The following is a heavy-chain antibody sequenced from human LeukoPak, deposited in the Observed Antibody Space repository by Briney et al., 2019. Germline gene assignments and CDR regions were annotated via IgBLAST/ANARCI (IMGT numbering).Heavy chain of an antibody. CDR3: ARSPDYSRFDS. J-gene: IGHJ4*02. CDR2: INPSIGST. D-gene: IGHD4-11*01. CDR1: GYTFTTYY. Sequence: GASVKVSCKASGYTFTTYYIHWVRQAPGQGLEWMGWINPSIGSTIYAEKSQGRVTMTRHTSIKTAFMELRRLTSDDTAVYYCARSPDYSRFDSWGQGTLVTVSS. V-gene: IGHV1-2*02.